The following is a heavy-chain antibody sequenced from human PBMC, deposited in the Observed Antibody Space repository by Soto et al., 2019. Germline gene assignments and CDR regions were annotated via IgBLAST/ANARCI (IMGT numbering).Heavy chain of an antibody. CDR2: IYWSGDE. Sequence: SGPTLVKPRQTLTLTCSFSGFSLSRRRAGVGWIRQPPGKALEWLAHIYWSGDEHYSPSLKSRLSINKDTSKNQVVLTMTNMDPVATDTYSFQSGIAGRPVFASHIWGPATIVTVSS. D-gene: IGHD6-6*01. J-gene: IGHJ3*02. CDR1: GFSLSRRRAG. V-gene: IGHV2-5*01. CDR3: QSGIAGRPVFASHI.